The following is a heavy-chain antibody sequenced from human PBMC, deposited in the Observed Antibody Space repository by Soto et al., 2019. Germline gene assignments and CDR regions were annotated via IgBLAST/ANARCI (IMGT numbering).Heavy chain of an antibody. V-gene: IGHV4-39*01. CDR3: ARTPLDYYDSSGYARAFDI. J-gene: IGHJ3*02. CDR1: GGSISSSSYY. Sequence: QLQLQESGPGLVKPSETLSLTCTVSGGSISSSSYYWGWIRQPPGKGLEWIGSIYYSGSTYYNPSLKSRVPIAVATSKNQFSLKLSSVTAADTAVYYCARTPLDYYDSSGYARAFDIWGQGTMVTVSS. CDR2: IYYSGST. D-gene: IGHD3-22*01.